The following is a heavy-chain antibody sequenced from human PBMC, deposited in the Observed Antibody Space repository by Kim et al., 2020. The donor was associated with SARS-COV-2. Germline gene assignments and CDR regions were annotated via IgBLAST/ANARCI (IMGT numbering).Heavy chain of an antibody. CDR2: ISWNSGSI. V-gene: IGHV3-9*01. CDR3: AKDKDYGSGSYYYYFDY. CDR1: GFTFDDYA. D-gene: IGHD3-10*01. J-gene: IGHJ4*02. Sequence: GGSLRLSCAASGFTFDDYAMHWVRQAPGKGLEWVSGISWNSGSIGYADSVKGRFTISRDNAKNSLYLQMNSLRAEDTALYYCAKDKDYGSGSYYYYFDYWGQGTLVTVSS.